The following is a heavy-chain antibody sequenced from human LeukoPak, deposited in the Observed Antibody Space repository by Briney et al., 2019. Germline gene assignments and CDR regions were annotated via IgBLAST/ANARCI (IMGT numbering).Heavy chain of an antibody. CDR2: IYWNDDK. J-gene: IGHJ3*02. V-gene: IGHV2-5*01. CDR1: GFSLSTSGVG. Sequence: KESGPTLVXPTQTLTLTCTFSGFSLSTSGVGVGWIRQPRGKALEWLALIYWNDDKRYSPSLKSRLTITKDTSKNQVVLTMTNMDPVDTATYYCAPGYQLLFAADAFDIWGQGTMVTVSS. CDR3: APGYQLLFAADAFDI. D-gene: IGHD2-2*01.